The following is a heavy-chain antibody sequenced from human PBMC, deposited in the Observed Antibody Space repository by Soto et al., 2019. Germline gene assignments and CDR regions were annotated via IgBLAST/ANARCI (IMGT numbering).Heavy chain of an antibody. CDR2: IYHSGST. Sequence: QLQLLESGSGLVKPSQTLSLTCAVSGGSISSGGYSWSWIRQPPGKGLEWIGYIYHSGSTYYNPSLKSRVTISVDRSKNQFSLKLSSVTAADTALYYCARVDTAMVICYWGQGTLVTVSS. V-gene: IGHV4-30-2*01. CDR3: ARVDTAMVICY. D-gene: IGHD5-18*01. J-gene: IGHJ4*02. CDR1: GGSISSGGYS.